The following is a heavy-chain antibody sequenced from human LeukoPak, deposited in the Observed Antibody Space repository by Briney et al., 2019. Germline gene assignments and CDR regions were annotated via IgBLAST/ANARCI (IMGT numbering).Heavy chain of an antibody. CDR1: GFTFDDYT. CDR3: ARESYSSGYGMDV. CDR2: ISWDGGST. V-gene: IGHV3-43*01. J-gene: IGHJ6*02. Sequence: PGGSLGLSCEASGFTFDDYTMHWVRQAPGEGLEWVSLISWDGGSTYYADSVKGRFTISRDNSKNSLDLQMNSLRAEDTALYYCARESYSSGYGMDVWGQGTTVTVSS. D-gene: IGHD3-10*01.